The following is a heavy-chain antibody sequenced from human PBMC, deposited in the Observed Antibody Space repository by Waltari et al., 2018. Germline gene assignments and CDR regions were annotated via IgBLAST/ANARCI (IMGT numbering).Heavy chain of an antibody. Sequence: QVQLQESGPGLVKPSETLSLTCTVSGASVSNYYWRWIRQSPGKGLDWIGYSYYSGSTNYNPSLKSRVTISLDTSKNQFSLKLTSATATDAAVYYCARGRGGGGSSNNWFDPWGLGTLVTVSS. CDR1: GASVSNYY. J-gene: IGHJ5*02. D-gene: IGHD2-15*01. V-gene: IGHV4-59*02. CDR3: ARGRGGGGSSNNWFDP. CDR2: SYYSGST.